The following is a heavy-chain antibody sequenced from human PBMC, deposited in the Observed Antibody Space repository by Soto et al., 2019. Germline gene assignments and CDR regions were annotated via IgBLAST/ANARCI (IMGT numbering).Heavy chain of an antibody. V-gene: IGHV3-73*01. CDR1: GFTFSGSA. J-gene: IGHJ4*02. CDR2: IRSKANSYAT. D-gene: IGHD1-1*01. CDR3: RRGTTSDY. Sequence: EVQLVESGGGLVQPGGSLKLSCAASGFTFSGSAMHWVRQASGKGLEWVGRIRSKANSYATAYAASVKGRFTISRDDSKNTAYLQMNSLKTEDTAVYYCRRGTTSDYWGQGTLVTVSS.